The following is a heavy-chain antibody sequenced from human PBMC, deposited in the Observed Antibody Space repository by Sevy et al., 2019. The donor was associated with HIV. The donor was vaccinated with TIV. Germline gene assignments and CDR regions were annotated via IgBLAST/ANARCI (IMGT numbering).Heavy chain of an antibody. V-gene: IGHV6-1*01. CDR2: TYYRSKWYN. D-gene: IGHD5-12*01. CDR1: GDSVSSSSST. Sequence: SRTVSLTCAISGDSVSSSSSTWTWIRQSPSRALEWLGRTYYRSKWYNDYAVSMKGRITINPDTSKNQFSLQLNSVTPEDTTVYYCARGYAGMDVWGQGTTVTVSS. J-gene: IGHJ6*02. CDR3: ARGYAGMDV.